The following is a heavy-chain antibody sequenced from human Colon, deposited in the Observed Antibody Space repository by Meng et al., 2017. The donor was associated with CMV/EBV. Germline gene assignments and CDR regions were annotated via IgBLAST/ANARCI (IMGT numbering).Heavy chain of an antibody. D-gene: IGHD5-24*01. J-gene: IGHJ6*02. V-gene: IGHV3-7*01. CDR1: GFTFSGFW. Sequence: GESLKISCEASGFTFSGFWMTWVRLAPGKGLEWVACLNQAGNDKYYVDSVKGRFTISRDHAKNSLYLQMNSLRAEDTAVYYCASIGDGYMRADSNGMGVWGQGTTVTVSS. CDR2: LNQAGNDK. CDR3: ASIGDGYMRADSNGMGV.